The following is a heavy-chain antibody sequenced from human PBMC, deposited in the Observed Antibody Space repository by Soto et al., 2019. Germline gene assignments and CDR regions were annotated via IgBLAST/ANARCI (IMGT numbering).Heavy chain of an antibody. Sequence: GGSLRLSCAASGFTFSSYSMNWVRQAPGKGLEWVSSISSSSSYIYYADSVKGRFTISRDNAKNSLYLQMNSLRAEDTAVYYSARVVTTDPPSFDYWGQGTLVTVSS. CDR3: ARVVTTDPPSFDY. CDR2: ISSSSSYI. D-gene: IGHD1-1*01. J-gene: IGHJ4*02. V-gene: IGHV3-21*01. CDR1: GFTFSSYS.